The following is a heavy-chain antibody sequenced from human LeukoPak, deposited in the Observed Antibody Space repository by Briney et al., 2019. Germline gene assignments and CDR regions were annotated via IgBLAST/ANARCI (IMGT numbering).Heavy chain of an antibody. D-gene: IGHD1-14*01. V-gene: IGHV4-39*01. CDR2: IYYSGST. CDR3: ARGPEGQTVDY. J-gene: IGHJ4*02. CDR1: GGSISSSSYY. Sequence: SETLSLTCTVSGGSISSSSYYWGWIRQPPGKGLEWIGSIYYSGSTYYNPSLKSRVTISVDTSKNQFSLKLSSVTAADTAVYYCARGPEGQTVDYWGQGTLVTVSS.